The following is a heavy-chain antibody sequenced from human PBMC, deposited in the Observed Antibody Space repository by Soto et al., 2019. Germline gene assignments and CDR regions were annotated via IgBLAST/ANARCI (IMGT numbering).Heavy chain of an antibody. V-gene: IGHV2-5*02. CDR3: AHYGSGSYYPLAPYYFDY. D-gene: IGHD3-10*01. CDR1: GFSLSTSGVG. CDR2: IYWDDDQ. Sequence: QITLKESGPTLVKPTQTLTLTCTFSGFSLSTSGVGVDWIRQPPGKALEWLALIYWDDDQRYRPSLKSRLTITKDTSKNQMVLTMTNMDPVDTATYFCAHYGSGSYYPLAPYYFDYWGQGTLVTVSS. J-gene: IGHJ4*02.